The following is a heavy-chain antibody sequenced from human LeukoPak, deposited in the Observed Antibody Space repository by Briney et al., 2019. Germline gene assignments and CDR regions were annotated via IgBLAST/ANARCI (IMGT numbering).Heavy chain of an antibody. CDR3: ARGSGAWYYYGMDV. CDR1: GFTFSEHY. J-gene: IGHJ6*02. CDR2: ISSSGSPI. D-gene: IGHD6-19*01. Sequence: PGGSLRLSRAASGFTFSEHYMSWIRQAPGKGLEWVSYISSSGSPIYYADSVKGRFAISRDNAKKSCYVQMNSLRAEDTAIYYCARGSGAWYYYGMDVWGQATTVTVSS. V-gene: IGHV3-11*01.